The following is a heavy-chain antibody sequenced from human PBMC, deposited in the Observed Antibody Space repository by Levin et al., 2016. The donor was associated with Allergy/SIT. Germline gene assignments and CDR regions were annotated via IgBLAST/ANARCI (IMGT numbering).Heavy chain of an antibody. Sequence: WIRQPPGKGLEWVANIKQDGSEKYYVDSVKGRFTISRDNAKNSLYLQMNSLRAEDTAVYYCARTPGNIVVVPAAKVRVDYYYYMDVWGKGTTVTVSS. CDR2: IKQDGSEK. D-gene: IGHD2-2*01. J-gene: IGHJ6*03. CDR3: ARTPGNIVVVPAAKVRVDYYYYMDV. V-gene: IGHV3-7*01.